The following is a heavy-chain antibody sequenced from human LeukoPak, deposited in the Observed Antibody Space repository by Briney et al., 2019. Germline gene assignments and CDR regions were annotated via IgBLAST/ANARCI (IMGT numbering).Heavy chain of an antibody. CDR3: AKSPANWLDA. V-gene: IGHV3-23*01. Sequence: GGSLRLSCAASGFTSNNYAMSWVRQAPGKGLEWVSSISGSGDGTYYGDSVKGRFTISRDNSQRTLYLQMSSLRADDTAIYYCAKSPANWLDAWGQGALVTVSS. CDR2: ISGSGDGT. CDR1: GFTSNNYA. J-gene: IGHJ5*02.